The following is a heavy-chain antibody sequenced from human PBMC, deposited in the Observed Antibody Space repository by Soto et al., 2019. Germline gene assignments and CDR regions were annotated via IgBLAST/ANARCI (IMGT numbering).Heavy chain of an antibody. CDR3: ASEGMYYYGSESSDAFDI. CDR2: INAGNRNT. Sequence: QVQLVQSGAEVKKPGASVKVSCKASGYTFTSYAMHWVRQAPGQRLEWMGRINAGNRNTKYSQKFQGRVTITRDTPASTAYMELSSRRSEDTAVYYCASEGMYYYGSESSDAFDISGQGTMVTVS. CDR1: GYTFTSYA. D-gene: IGHD3-10*01. V-gene: IGHV1-3*01. J-gene: IGHJ3*02.